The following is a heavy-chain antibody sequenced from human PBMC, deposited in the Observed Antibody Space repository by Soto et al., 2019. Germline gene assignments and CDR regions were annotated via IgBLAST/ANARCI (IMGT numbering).Heavy chain of an antibody. CDR2: INSGGSTT. V-gene: IGHV3-74*01. D-gene: IGHD7-27*01. CDR1: GFTFSSYW. Sequence: EAQLVESGGGLVQPGGSLRLSCAASGFTFSSYWMHWVRQAPGKGLVWVSRINSGGSTTDYADSVKGRFSISRDNAKNMLYLQMNSLRDEDTAVYYCAKDLGREGRGVWGQGTTVTVSS. J-gene: IGHJ6*02. CDR3: AKDLGREGRGV.